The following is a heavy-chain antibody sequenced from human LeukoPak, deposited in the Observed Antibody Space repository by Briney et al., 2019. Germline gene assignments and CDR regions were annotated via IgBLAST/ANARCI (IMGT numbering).Heavy chain of an antibody. D-gene: IGHD2-2*02. V-gene: IGHV1-3*01. CDR3: ARDYCSSTSCYTHWFDP. Sequence: KFQGRVTITRDTSASTAYMELSSLRSEDTAVYYCARDYCSSTSCYTHWFDPWGQGTLVTVSS. J-gene: IGHJ5*02.